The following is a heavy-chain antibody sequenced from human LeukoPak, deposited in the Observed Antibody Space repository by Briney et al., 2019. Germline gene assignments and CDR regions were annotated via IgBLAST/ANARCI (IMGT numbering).Heavy chain of an antibody. CDR1: GFTVSSNY. D-gene: IGHD5-24*01. J-gene: IGHJ4*02. CDR2: ISSNGGST. Sequence: GGSLRLSCAASGFTVSSNYMSWVRQAPGKGLEYVSAISSNGGSTYYANSVKGRFTISRDNSKNTLYLQMGSLRAEDMAVYYCARGGRWLQSPNFDYWGQGTLVTVSS. CDR3: ARGGRWLQSPNFDY. V-gene: IGHV3-64*01.